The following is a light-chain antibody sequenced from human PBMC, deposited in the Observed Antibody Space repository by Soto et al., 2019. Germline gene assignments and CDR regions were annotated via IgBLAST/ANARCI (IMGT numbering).Light chain of an antibody. Sequence: EIVLTQSPATLSLSPGERATLSCMASQSVSSYLAWYQQKTGQAPRLLIYDASNGATGIPARFSGSGSGTDFTLTISSLEPEDFAIYYCPQRSNWPPVTFGGGNKVEIK. CDR1: QSVSSY. CDR3: PQRSNWPPVT. CDR2: DAS. V-gene: IGKV3-11*01. J-gene: IGKJ4*01.